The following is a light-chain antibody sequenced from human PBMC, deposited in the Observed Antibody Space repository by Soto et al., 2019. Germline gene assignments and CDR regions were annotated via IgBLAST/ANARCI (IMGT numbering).Light chain of an antibody. CDR3: QQYNDWPPENT. Sequence: EIVMTQSPATLSVSPGERATLSCRASQSVSSNLAWYQQKPGQAPRLLIYGASTRATGIPARFGGSGSGTEFTLTISSLQSEDFAVYYCQQYNDWPPENTFGQGTKLEIK. CDR2: GAS. CDR1: QSVSSN. J-gene: IGKJ2*01. V-gene: IGKV3-15*01.